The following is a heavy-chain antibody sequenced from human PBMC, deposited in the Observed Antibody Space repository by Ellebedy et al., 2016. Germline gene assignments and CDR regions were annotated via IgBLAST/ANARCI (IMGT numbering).Heavy chain of an antibody. J-gene: IGHJ4*02. CDR3: ARHGSGSSSIDY. CDR1: GFTFRLYC. CDR2: IWDDGSHK. V-gene: IGHV3-33*01. D-gene: IGHD6-6*01. Sequence: GGSLRLXFAASGFTFRLYCMHWVRQAPGKGLEWVAVIWDDGSHKYYRDSVKGRFTISRDNSTNTLYLQMNNLRAEDTAVYYCARHGSGSSSIDYWGEGTLVTVSS.